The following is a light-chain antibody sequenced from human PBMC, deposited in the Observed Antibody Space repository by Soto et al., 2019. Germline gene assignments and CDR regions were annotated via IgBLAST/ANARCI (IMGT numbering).Light chain of an antibody. J-gene: IGKJ1*01. CDR1: QRISTSF. Sequence: EIVLTQSPGTLSLSPGERATLSCRASQRISTSFLAWYQHKPGQAPRLLIYDTSTRAAGIPARFSGGGAGTDFTLTISRLEPEDSAVYSCHQFSASLGAFGPGTKV. CDR3: HQFSASLGA. CDR2: DTS. V-gene: IGKV3-20*01.